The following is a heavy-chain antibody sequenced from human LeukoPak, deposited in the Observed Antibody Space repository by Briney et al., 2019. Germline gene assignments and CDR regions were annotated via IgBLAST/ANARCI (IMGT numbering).Heavy chain of an antibody. J-gene: IGHJ4*02. CDR3: ARLSRDCSGGSCYSDHFDY. CDR1: GYIFTTHW. Sequence: GESLKISCKGSGYIFTTHWIGWVRQMPGKGLAWMGIIYPGDSDTRYGPSFQGQVTISADKSISTAYLQWSSLKASDTAMYYCARLSRDCSGGSCYSDHFDYWGQGTLVTVSS. CDR2: IYPGDSDT. D-gene: IGHD2-15*01. V-gene: IGHV5-51*01.